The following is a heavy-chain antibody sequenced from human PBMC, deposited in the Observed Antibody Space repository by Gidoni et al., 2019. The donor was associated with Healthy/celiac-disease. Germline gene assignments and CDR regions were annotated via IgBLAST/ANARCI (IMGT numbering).Heavy chain of an antibody. CDR1: GFTFSTYA. V-gene: IGHV3-30-3*01. J-gene: IGHJ4*02. CDR3: ARDTREQQLIGLFDY. Sequence: QVQLVESGGGVVHPGRSLRLSCAASGFTFSTYAMHWVRQAPGKGLECVAVISYDGSSKYYADSVRGRFTISRDNSKNTLYLQMNSLGVEDTAVYYCARDTREQQLIGLFDYWGQGTLVTVSS. CDR2: ISYDGSSK. D-gene: IGHD6-13*01.